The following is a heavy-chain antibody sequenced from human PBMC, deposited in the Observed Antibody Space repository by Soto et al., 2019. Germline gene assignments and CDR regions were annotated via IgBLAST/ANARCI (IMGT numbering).Heavy chain of an antibody. V-gene: IGHV4-39*01. Sequence: SETLSLTCTVSGGSISSSSYYWGWIRQPPGKGLEWIGSIYYSGSTYYNPSLKSRVTISVDTSKNQFSLKLSSVTAADTAVYYCARSSRYSSGWSDYWGQGTLVTVSS. D-gene: IGHD6-19*01. J-gene: IGHJ4*02. CDR3: ARSSRYSSGWSDY. CDR1: GGSISSSSYY. CDR2: IYYSGST.